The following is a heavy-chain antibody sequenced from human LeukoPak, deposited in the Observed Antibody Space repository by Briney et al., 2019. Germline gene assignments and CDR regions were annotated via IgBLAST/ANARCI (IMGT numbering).Heavy chain of an antibody. CDR1: GGSISSYY. CDR2: IYYSGST. D-gene: IGHD3-10*01. Sequence: PSETLSLTCTVSGGSISSYYWSWIRQPPGKRLEWIGYIYYSGSTNYNPSLKSRVTISVDTSKNQFSLKLSSVTAADTAVYYCARGLYYGSGSYYYFDYWGQGTLVTVSS. V-gene: IGHV4-59*01. CDR3: ARGLYYGSGSYYYFDY. J-gene: IGHJ4*02.